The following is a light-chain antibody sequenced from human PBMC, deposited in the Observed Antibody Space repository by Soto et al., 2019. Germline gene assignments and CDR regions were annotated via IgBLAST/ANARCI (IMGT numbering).Light chain of an antibody. CDR1: QGISSY. V-gene: IGKV1-8*01. J-gene: IGKJ1*01. CDR3: QQYYDYPLT. Sequence: AIRMTQSPSSLSASTGDRVTITCRASQGISSYLAWYQQKPGKAPKLLIYAASTLQSGVPSRFSGSGSGKDFTLTISCLQSEDFATYYCQQYYDYPLTFGQGTKVEI. CDR2: AAS.